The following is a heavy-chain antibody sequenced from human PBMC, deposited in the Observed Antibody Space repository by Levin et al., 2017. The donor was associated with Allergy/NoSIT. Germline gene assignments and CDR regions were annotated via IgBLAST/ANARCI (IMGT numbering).Heavy chain of an antibody. CDR3: AKEPTYYYDSSGRRTPIYFDY. J-gene: IGHJ4*02. CDR1: GFTFSSYA. V-gene: IGHV3-23*01. Sequence: GGSLRLSCAASGFTFSSYAMSWVRQAPGKGLEWVSAISGSGGSTYYADSVKGRFTISRDNSKNTLYLQMNSLRAEDTAVYYCAKEPTYYYDSSGRRTPIYFDYWGQGTLVTVSS. D-gene: IGHD3-22*01. CDR2: ISGSGGST.